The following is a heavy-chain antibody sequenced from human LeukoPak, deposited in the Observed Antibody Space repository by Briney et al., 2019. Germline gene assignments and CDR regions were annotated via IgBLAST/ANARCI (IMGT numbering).Heavy chain of an antibody. CDR2: VYYSGST. J-gene: IGHJ4*02. CDR1: GGSISSYY. D-gene: IGHD5-18*01. CDR3: ARHTTMAAWHFEH. V-gene: IGHV4-59*08. Sequence: PSETLSLTCTVSGGSISSYYWSSIRQPPGKGLEWIGYVYYSGSTNYNPSLKSRVTISVDTSNNQFSLKLNSVTAADTAVYYCARHTTMAAWHFEHWGQGTLVTVSS.